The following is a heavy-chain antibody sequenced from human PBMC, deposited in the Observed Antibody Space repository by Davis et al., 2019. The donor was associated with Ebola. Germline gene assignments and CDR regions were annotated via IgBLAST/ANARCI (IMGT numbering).Heavy chain of an antibody. CDR2: INPITGGT. CDR3: AREGGRNYDSSGYVFDI. D-gene: IGHD3-22*01. CDR1: RYRFTSHY. V-gene: IGHV1-46*01. J-gene: IGHJ3*02. Sequence: ASVTVSCKASRYRFTSHYMHRVRQAPGQGLEWLGIINPITGGTSYAQNFQVRVNMTRDTSTSTVYMELRSLRYEDKGVYYCAREGGRNYDSSGYVFDIWGQGTMVKVSS.